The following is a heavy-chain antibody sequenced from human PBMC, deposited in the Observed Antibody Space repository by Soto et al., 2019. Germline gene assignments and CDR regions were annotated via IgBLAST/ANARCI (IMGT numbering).Heavy chain of an antibody. J-gene: IGHJ4*02. CDR2: VFYSGST. CDR1: GGPIKTSDYY. Sequence: SETLSLTCKVSGGPIKTSDYYLKLIRQPPGKGLEWIGYVFYSGSTNYSPSLKSRAAISMDTSKNQFSLSLTSVTAADTAVYYCARAGFSYGHLLFWGQGIRVTVSS. V-gene: IGHV4-30-4*01. CDR3: ARAGFSYGHLLF. D-gene: IGHD3-10*01.